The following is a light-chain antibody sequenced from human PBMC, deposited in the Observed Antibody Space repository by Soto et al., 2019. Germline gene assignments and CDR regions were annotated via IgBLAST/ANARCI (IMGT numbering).Light chain of an antibody. J-gene: IGLJ1*01. CDR3: SSYTSTSTLV. V-gene: IGLV2-14*01. Sequence: QSALTQPASVSGSPGQSITISCTGTSSDIGDYNYVSWYQHNPGKAPKVIIYEVTHRPSGVSNRFSGSKSANTASLTISGLQAEDEADYYCSSYTSTSTLVFGGGTKLTVL. CDR1: SSDIGDYNY. CDR2: EVT.